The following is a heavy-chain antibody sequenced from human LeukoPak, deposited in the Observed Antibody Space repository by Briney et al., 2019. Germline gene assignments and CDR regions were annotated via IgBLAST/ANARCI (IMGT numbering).Heavy chain of an antibody. V-gene: IGHV3-48*03. CDR2: ISSSGSTI. CDR1: GFTFSSYE. D-gene: IGHD5-12*01. Sequence: PGGSLRLSYAASGFTFSSYEMNWVRQAPGKGLEWVSYISSSGSTIYYADSVKGRFTISRDNAKNSLYLQMNSLRAEDTAVYYCARGQDSGYDYYYYYGMDVWGQGTTVTVSS. CDR3: ARGQDSGYDYYYYYGMDV. J-gene: IGHJ6*02.